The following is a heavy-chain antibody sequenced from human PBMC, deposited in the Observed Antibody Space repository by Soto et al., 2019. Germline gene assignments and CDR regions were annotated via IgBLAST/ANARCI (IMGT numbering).Heavy chain of an antibody. CDR1: GFTFSDHY. V-gene: IGHV3-72*01. CDR2: SRNKANSYTT. D-gene: IGHD3-10*01. CDR3: IRASGDHGL. Sequence: GGSLRLSCAASGFTFSDHYMDWVRQAPGKGLEWVGRSRNKANSYTTEYAASVKGRFTFSRDDSKNSLYLQMNSLKTEDTAVYYCIRASGDHGLWGQGTLVTAPQ. J-gene: IGHJ4*02.